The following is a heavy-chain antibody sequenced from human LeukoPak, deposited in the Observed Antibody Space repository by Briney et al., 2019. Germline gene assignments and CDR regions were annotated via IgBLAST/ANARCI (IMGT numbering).Heavy chain of an antibody. D-gene: IGHD2-21*01. CDR3: ATSPSDGGAFDI. Sequence: GGSLRLSCVASGFTFSTYSMNWVRQAPGKGLEWVSCISSTSSRYIYYADSVKGRFTISRDNAKNSLYLQMISLRAEDTAVYYCATSPSDGGAFDIWGQGTMVTVSS. J-gene: IGHJ3*02. CDR1: GFTFSTYS. V-gene: IGHV3-21*01. CDR2: ISSTSSRYI.